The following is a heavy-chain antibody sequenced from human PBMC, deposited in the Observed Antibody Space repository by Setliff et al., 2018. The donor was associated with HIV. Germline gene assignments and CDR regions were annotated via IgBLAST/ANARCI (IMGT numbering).Heavy chain of an antibody. J-gene: IGHJ4*02. CDR2: SNAYNGNT. CDR3: ARGSRTYYADSVKGRFAISRDNSKNTVYLELNSLKPEDTAEYYCATARIPTGGVSTSLDY. V-gene: IGHV1-18*01. CDR1: GGTFSSYA. D-gene: IGHD1-7*01. Sequence: ASVKVSCKASGGTFSSYAISWVRQAPGQGLEWMGWSNAYNGNTNYIEKLQGRVTMTTDTSTSTAYMELRSLRSDDTAVYYCARGSRTYYADSVKGRFAISRDNSKNTVYLELNSLKPEDTAEYYCATARIPTGGVSTSLDYWGREPWSPS.